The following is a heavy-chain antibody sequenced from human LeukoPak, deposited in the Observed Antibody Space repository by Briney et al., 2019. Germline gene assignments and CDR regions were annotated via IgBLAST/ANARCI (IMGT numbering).Heavy chain of an antibody. J-gene: IGHJ4*02. D-gene: IGHD2-15*01. CDR1: GGTFGSYA. V-gene: IGHV1-69*06. CDR3: ARGYCSGGSCYPFEY. CDR2: IIPIFGTA. Sequence: GASVKVSCKASGGTFGSYAISWVRQAPGQGLEWMGGIIPIFGTANYAQKFQGRVTITADKSTSTAYMELSSLRSEDTAVYYCARGYCSGGSCYPFEYWGQGTLVTVSS.